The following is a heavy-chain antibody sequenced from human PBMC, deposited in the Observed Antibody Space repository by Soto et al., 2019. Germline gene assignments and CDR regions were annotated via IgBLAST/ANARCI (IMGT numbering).Heavy chain of an antibody. CDR2: ISGSGGST. Sequence: GGSLRLSCAASVFTFSSYSMIWVRQAPGKGLEWVSAISGSGGSTYYADSVKGRFTISRDNSKNTLYLQMNSLRAEDTAVYYCAKGSRFLEWSALDYWGQGTLVTVSS. J-gene: IGHJ4*02. CDR1: VFTFSSYS. D-gene: IGHD3-3*01. CDR3: AKGSRFLEWSALDY. V-gene: IGHV3-23*01.